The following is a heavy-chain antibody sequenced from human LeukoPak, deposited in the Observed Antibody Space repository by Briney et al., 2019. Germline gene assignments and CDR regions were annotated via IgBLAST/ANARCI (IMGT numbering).Heavy chain of an antibody. V-gene: IGHV4-39*01. J-gene: IGHJ2*01. D-gene: IGHD6-6*01. CDR2: IYYSGST. Sequence: SETLSLTCTVSGGSISSSSYYWGWIRQPPGRGLEWIGSIYYSGSTYYNPSLKSRVTISVDTSKNQFSLKLSSVTAADTAVYYCARQKRDDPVMFIAARPMWYWYFDLWGRGTLVTVSS. CDR1: GGSISSSSYY. CDR3: ARQKRDDPVMFIAARPMWYWYFDL.